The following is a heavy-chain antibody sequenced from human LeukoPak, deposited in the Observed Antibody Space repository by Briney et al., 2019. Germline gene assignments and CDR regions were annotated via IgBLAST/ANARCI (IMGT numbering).Heavy chain of an antibody. D-gene: IGHD5-18*01. CDR3: ARDRLYNYGYYGMDV. Sequence: GASVKVSCKASGYTFTNYGISWVRQAPGQGVEWMGWISAYNGNTNYAQKLQGRVTMTTDTSTSTAYMELRSLRSDDTAVYYCARDRLYNYGYYGMDVWGQGTTVTVSS. CDR1: GYTFTNYG. J-gene: IGHJ6*02. V-gene: IGHV1-18*01. CDR2: ISAYNGNT.